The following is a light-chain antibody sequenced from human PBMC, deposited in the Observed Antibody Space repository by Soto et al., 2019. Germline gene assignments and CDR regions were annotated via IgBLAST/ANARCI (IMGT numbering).Light chain of an antibody. J-gene: IGKJ2*01. CDR3: RQYGSSPSYT. CDR2: GAP. CDR1: QSVSSSSY. Sequence: IVLTQSPGTLSLSPGERATLSCRASQSVSSSSYLAWYQQKPGQAPRLLIYGAPSRATGLPDRFSGSGSATAFPLTISRLEPQDFAVYYCRQYGSSPSYTFGQGTKLEIK. V-gene: IGKV3-20*01.